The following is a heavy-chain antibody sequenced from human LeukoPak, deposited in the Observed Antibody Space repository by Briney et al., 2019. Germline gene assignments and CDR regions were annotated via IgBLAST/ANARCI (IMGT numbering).Heavy chain of an antibody. V-gene: IGHV3-7*03. Sequence: GGSLRLSCAASGFTFSSYWMSWVRQAPGKGLEWVANIKQDGSEKYYVDSVKGRFTISRDNAKNSLYLQMNSLKTEDTAVYHCTTDDGPAVTMVRGVRPWGQGTLVTVSS. CDR3: TTDDGPAVTMVRGVRP. D-gene: IGHD3-10*01. J-gene: IGHJ5*02. CDR2: IKQDGSEK. CDR1: GFTFSSYW.